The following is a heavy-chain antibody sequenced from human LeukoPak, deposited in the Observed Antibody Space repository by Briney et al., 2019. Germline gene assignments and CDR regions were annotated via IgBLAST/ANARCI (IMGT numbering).Heavy chain of an antibody. J-gene: IGHJ4*02. CDR2: ISYDGSNK. V-gene: IGHV3-30*18. CDR1: GFTFSSYG. Sequence: GGSLRLSCAASGFTFSSYGMHWVRQAPGKGLEWVAVISYDGSNKYYADSVKGRFTISRDNPKNTLYLQMNSLRAEDTAVYYCAKDRSGGIFDYWGQGTLVTVSS. D-gene: IGHD2-21*01. CDR3: AKDRSGGIFDY.